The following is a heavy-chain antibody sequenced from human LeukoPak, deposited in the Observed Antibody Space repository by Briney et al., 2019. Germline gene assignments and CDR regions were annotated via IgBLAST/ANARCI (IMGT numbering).Heavy chain of an antibody. Sequence: SETLSLTCTVSGGSISSYYWSWIRQPAGKGLEWIGRIYSSGSTNYSPYLKRRVTISVDTSKNQFSLKLSSVTAADTAVYYCARGWFDPWGQGTLVTVSS. CDR3: ARGWFDP. CDR2: IYSSGST. V-gene: IGHV4-4*07. J-gene: IGHJ5*02. CDR1: GGSISSYY.